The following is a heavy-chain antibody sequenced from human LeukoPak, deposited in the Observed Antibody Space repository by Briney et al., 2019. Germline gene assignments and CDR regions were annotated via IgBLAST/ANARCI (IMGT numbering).Heavy chain of an antibody. CDR1: GITFSSYG. J-gene: IGHJ4*02. V-gene: IGHV3-30*03. CDR3: ATSSGYSYGSFDY. Sequence: GRSLRLSCAASGITFSSYGMHWVRQAPGKGLEWVAVISYDGSNKYYADSVKGRFTISRDNSKNTLYLQMNSLRAEDTAVYYCATSSGYSYGSFDYWGQGTLVTVSS. CDR2: ISYDGSNK. D-gene: IGHD5-18*01.